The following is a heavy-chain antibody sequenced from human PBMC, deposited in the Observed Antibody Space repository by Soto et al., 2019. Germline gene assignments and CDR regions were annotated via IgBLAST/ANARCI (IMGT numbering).Heavy chain of an antibody. CDR3: AKDSTVTTSLYFYYYGFDV. D-gene: IGHD4-17*01. CDR2: VSGRGGSK. J-gene: IGHJ6*01. Sequence: GSLRLSCTASGFTFNHYAMTWVRQAPGRGLEWVASVSGRGGSKKYADSVKGRFIISRDNSNSTLYLQMDSLGGEDTAVYYCAKDSTVTTSLYFYYYGFDVWGQGTTVTVPQ. V-gene: IGHV3-23*01. CDR1: GFTFNHYA.